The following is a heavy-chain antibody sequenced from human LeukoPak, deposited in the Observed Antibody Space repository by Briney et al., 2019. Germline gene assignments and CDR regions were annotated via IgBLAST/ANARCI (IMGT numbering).Heavy chain of an antibody. Sequence: SRKVSCKASGGTFSSYAISWVRQGPGQGLEWMGGIFPIVGTSNYAQKFQGRVTVTTDEPTSPAYMELSSLRSDDTAVYYCARVEQPLRWFDPWGKGTLVTVSS. D-gene: IGHD6-13*01. CDR2: IFPIVGTS. V-gene: IGHV1-69*05. CDR1: GGTFSSYA. J-gene: IGHJ5*02. CDR3: ARVEQPLRWFDP.